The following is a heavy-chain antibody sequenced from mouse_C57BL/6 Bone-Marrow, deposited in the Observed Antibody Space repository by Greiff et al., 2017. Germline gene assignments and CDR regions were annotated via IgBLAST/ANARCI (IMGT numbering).Heavy chain of an antibody. CDR3: ARGNGSSPAWFAY. D-gene: IGHD1-1*01. CDR1: GYTFTSYW. Sequence: VKLQQPGAELVKPGASVKLSCKASGYTFTSYWMHWVKQRPGQGLEWIGMIHPNSGSTNYNEKFKSKATLTVDKSSSTAYMQLSSLTSEDSAVYYCARGNGSSPAWFAYWGQGTLVTVSA. CDR2: IHPNSGST. V-gene: IGHV1-64*01. J-gene: IGHJ3*01.